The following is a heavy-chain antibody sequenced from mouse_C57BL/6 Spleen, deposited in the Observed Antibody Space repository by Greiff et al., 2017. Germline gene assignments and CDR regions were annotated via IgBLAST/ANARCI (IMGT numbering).Heavy chain of an antibody. D-gene: IGHD2-1*01. CDR3: ARYGNYGYFDY. V-gene: IGHV5-17*01. J-gene: IGHJ2*01. CDR1: GFTFSDYG. CDR2: ISSGSSTI. Sequence: VQLQQSGGGLVKPGGSLKLSCAASGFTFSDYGMHWVRQAPEKGLEWVAYISSGSSTIYYADTVKGRFTISRDNAKNTLFLQMTSLRSEDTAMYYCARYGNYGYFDYWGQGTTLTVSS.